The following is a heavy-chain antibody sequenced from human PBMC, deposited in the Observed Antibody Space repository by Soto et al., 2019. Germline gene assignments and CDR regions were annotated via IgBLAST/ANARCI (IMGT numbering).Heavy chain of an antibody. CDR3: ASLGVGDWANYYYYYGMDV. CDR2: VTADGGST. CDR1: GFTFSVYA. Sequence: GGSLRLSCAATGFTFSVYAMTWVRQAPGKGLEWVSAVTADGGSTYSADSVKGRFTISRDNSKNTLFLQMNSLRAEDTAVYYCASLGVGDWANYYYYYGMDVWGQGTTVTVSS. V-gene: IGHV3-23*01. J-gene: IGHJ6*02. D-gene: IGHD2-21*02.